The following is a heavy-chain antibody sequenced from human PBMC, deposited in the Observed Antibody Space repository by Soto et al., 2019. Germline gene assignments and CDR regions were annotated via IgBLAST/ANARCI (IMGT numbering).Heavy chain of an antibody. CDR3: TTDVGRVGAYYGMDV. CDR2: IKSKTDGGTT. Sequence: EVQLVESGGGLVKPGGSLRLSCAASGFTFSNAWMSWVRQAPGKGLEWVGRIKSKTDGGTTDYAAPVKGRFTISRDDSKNTLYQQMNSLKTEDTAVYYCTTDVGRVGAYYGMDVWGQGTTVTVSS. D-gene: IGHD3-10*01. J-gene: IGHJ6*02. V-gene: IGHV3-15*01. CDR1: GFTFSNAW.